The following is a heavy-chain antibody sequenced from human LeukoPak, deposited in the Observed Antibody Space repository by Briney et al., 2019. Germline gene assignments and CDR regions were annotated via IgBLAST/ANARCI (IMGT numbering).Heavy chain of an antibody. CDR3: ARVWQDYSNADY. V-gene: IGHV3-48*01. Sequence: GSLLLSCAASGFTFSTYHMSWVRPAPGKGLEWVSYISSRSTTIYYSDSVRGRFAISRDNAKSSLFLQMNSLTAEDTGVYYCARVWQDYSNADYWGQGTLVTVSS. J-gene: IGHJ4*02. CDR1: GFTFSTYH. CDR2: ISSRSTTI. D-gene: IGHD4-11*01.